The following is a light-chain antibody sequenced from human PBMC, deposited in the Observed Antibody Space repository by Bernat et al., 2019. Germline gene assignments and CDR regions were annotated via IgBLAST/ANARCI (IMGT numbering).Light chain of an antibody. V-gene: IGKV3-20*01. CDR2: GAS. CDR3: QQYTTSPPEFT. CDR1: QSVSTGY. Sequence: EIVLTQSPGTLSLSPGERATLSCRASQSVSTGYLAWYQQKPGQPPRPLIYGASSRATGIPDRFSASGSGTDFTFTISRLEPEDFAVYYCQQYTTSPPEFTFGGGTKVEIK. J-gene: IGKJ4*01.